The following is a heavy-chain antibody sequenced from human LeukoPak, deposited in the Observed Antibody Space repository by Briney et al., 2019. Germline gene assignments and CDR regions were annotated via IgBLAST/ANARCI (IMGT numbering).Heavy chain of an antibody. Sequence: SETLSLTCAVYGGSFSGYYWSWIRQPPGKGLEWIGEINHSGSTNYNPSLKSRVTISVDTSKNQFSLKLSSVTAADTAVYYCARFSFGGSSTSRGFDYWGQGTLVTVSS. CDR2: INHSGST. CDR1: GGSFSGYY. J-gene: IGHJ4*02. D-gene: IGHD2-2*01. V-gene: IGHV4-34*01. CDR3: ARFSFGGSSTSRGFDY.